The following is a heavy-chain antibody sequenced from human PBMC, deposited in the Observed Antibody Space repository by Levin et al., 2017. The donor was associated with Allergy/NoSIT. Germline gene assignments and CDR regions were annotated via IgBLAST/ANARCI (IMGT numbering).Heavy chain of an antibody. CDR3: ARVKESLENGAFDM. D-gene: IGHD2/OR15-2a*01. CDR1: GFTFRNYW. Sequence: PGGSLRLSCAASGFTFRNYWMHWVRQAPGKGLVWVSRINSDGSRISYADSVKGRFTISRDNAKNTLYLQTDSLRAEDTAVYYCARVKESLENGAFDMWGQGTMVTVSS. J-gene: IGHJ3*02. V-gene: IGHV3-74*01. CDR2: INSDGSRI.